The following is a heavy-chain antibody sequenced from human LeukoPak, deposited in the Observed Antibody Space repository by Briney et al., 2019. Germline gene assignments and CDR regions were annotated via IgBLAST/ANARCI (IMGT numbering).Heavy chain of an antibody. V-gene: IGHV3-33*01. Sequence: GGSLRLSCAASGFTFSSYGMHWVRQAPGKGLEMVANIWYDGSNEYYAGSVKGRFTISRDNSKNTLYLQMNSLRVEDTAVYYCARDRERAADLGYWGQGTLVTVSS. D-gene: IGHD6-13*01. CDR3: ARDRERAADLGY. J-gene: IGHJ4*02. CDR1: GFTFSSYG. CDR2: IWYDGSNE.